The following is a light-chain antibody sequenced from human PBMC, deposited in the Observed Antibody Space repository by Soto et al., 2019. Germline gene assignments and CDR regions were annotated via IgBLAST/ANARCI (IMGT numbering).Light chain of an antibody. CDR1: SSDVGGYNY. Sequence: QSALTQPASVSGSPGQSITISCAGSSSDVGGYNYVSWYQQHPTKAPKLMIYDVSNRPSGVSNRFSGSKSGTTASLTISGLQAEDEADYYCSSYTSRSTLVFGTGTKVTVL. V-gene: IGLV2-14*03. CDR2: DVS. J-gene: IGLJ1*01. CDR3: SSYTSRSTLV.